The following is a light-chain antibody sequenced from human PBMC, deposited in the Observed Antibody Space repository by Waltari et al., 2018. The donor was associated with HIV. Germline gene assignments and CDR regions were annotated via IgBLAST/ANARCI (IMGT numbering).Light chain of an antibody. CDR2: DAS. CDR1: QGISSA. Sequence: AIQLTQSPSSLSASVADRVTITCPASQGISSALAWFQQKPGKTPKLLIYDASSLESGVPSRFSGSGSGADFTLTISSLQPEDFATYYCQQFNTYPITFGQGTRLEIK. J-gene: IGKJ5*01. V-gene: IGKV1-13*02. CDR3: QQFNTYPIT.